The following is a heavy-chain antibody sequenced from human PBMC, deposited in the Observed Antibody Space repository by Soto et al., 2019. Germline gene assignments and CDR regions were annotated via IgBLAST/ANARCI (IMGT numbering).Heavy chain of an antibody. CDR3: ARVYGSGSYFQH. V-gene: IGHV4-31*03. D-gene: IGHD3-10*01. J-gene: IGHJ1*01. CDR2: IYYSVST. Sequence: SETLSLTCTVSGGPISSGGYYWSWIRQHPGKGLELIGYIYYSVSTYYNPSLKSRVTISVDTSKNQFSLKLSSVTAADTAVYYCARVYGSGSYFQHWGQGTLVTVSS. CDR1: GGPISSGGYY.